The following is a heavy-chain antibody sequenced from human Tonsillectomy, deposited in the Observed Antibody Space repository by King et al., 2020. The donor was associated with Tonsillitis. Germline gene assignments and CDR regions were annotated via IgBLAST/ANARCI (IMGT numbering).Heavy chain of an antibody. CDR1: GFTFSSYG. Sequence: VQLVESGGGVVQPGRSLRLSCAASGFTFSSYGMHWVRQAPGKGLEWVALISYDGSNKYYMDSVKGRFTVSRDNSKNTLYLQMNSLRAEDTALYYCARDRDWAFDYWGQGTLVAVSS. CDR2: ISYDGSNK. V-gene: IGHV3-30*03. D-gene: IGHD3-9*01. CDR3: ARDRDWAFDY. J-gene: IGHJ4*02.